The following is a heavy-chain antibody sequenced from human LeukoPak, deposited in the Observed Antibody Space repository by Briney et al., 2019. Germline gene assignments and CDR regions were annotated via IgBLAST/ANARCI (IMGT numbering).Heavy chain of an antibody. CDR3: ARDGGSYSIDY. CDR2: INPNSGGT. Sequence: ASVKVSCKASGYTFTGYYMHWVRQAPGQELEWIGWINPNSGGTNYAQKFQGRVTMTRDTSISTAYMELSRLRSDGTAVYYCARDGGSYSIDYWGQGTLVTVSS. D-gene: IGHD1-26*01. V-gene: IGHV1-2*02. CDR1: GYTFTGYY. J-gene: IGHJ4*02.